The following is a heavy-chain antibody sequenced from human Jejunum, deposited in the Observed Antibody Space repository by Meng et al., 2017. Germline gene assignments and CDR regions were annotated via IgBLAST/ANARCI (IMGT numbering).Heavy chain of an antibody. CDR2: IYYSGST. D-gene: IGHD3-10*01. J-gene: IGHJ5*02. CDR3: ARESFGSGRNNWFDP. CDR1: GGPISGYY. Sequence: SETLSLTCTVSGGPISGYYWSWIRQAPGKGLEWIGFIYYSGSTKYNPPLKSRATISIDTSENQLFLKMNSVTAADTAVYYCARESFGSGRNNWFDPWGQGSLVTVSS. V-gene: IGHV4-59*01.